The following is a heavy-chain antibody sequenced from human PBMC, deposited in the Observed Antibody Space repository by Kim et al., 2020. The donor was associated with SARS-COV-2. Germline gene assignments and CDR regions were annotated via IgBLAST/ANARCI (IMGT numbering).Heavy chain of an antibody. Sequence: SETLSLTCTVSGGSISSSSYYWGWIRQPPGKGLEWIGSIYYSGSTYYNPSLKSRVTISVDTSKNQFSLKLSSVTAADTAVYYCARHFLVGWLVWTTNYYYGMDVWGQGPPVTVSS. D-gene: IGHD6-19*01. CDR2: IYYSGST. CDR3: ARHFLVGWLVWTTNYYYGMDV. V-gene: IGHV4-39*01. CDR1: GGSISSSSYY. J-gene: IGHJ6*02.